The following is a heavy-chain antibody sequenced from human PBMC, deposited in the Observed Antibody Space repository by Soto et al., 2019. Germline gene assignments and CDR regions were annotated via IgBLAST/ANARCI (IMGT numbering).Heavy chain of an antibody. V-gene: IGHV1-18*01. CDR3: ARAGQYYNRSGYGN. CDR1: GYSFATSC. J-gene: IGHJ4*02. D-gene: IGHD3-22*01. Sequence: QVKLVQSGTEVKQPGASMKVSCKASGYSFATSCISWVRQAPGQGLEWMGWISAYNGNTKYDQKLRDRVYMTTDPPASTAYLVLKNLTSADTAVYFCARAGQYYNRSGYGNWWQGALVSVSS. CDR2: ISAYNGNT.